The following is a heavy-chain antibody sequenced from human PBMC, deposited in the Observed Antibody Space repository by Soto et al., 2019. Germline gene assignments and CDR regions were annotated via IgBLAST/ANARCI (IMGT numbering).Heavy chain of an antibody. D-gene: IGHD5-18*01. J-gene: IGHJ4*02. CDR3: AKMNTAMVTYYFDY. CDR2: ISGSGGST. V-gene: IGHV3-23*01. CDR1: GFTFSSYA. Sequence: GALRLSCAASGFTFSSYAMSWVRQAPGKGLEWVSAISGSGGSTYYADSVKGRFTISRDNSKNTLYLQMNSLRAEDTAVYYCAKMNTAMVTYYFDYWGQGTLVTVSS.